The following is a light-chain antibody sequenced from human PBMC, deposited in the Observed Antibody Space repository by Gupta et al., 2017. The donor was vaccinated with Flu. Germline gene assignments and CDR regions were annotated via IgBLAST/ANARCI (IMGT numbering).Light chain of an antibody. CDR1: NIDSKS. CDR2: DDS. CDR3: QVWDTSSGHSWV. J-gene: IGLJ3*02. V-gene: IGLV3-21*02. Sequence: GNNIDSKSVHWYHQRPGQAPVLVVYDDSDRPSGIPERFSGSNSGNTATLTVSGVEAGDEADYDCQVWDTSSGHSWVCGGGTKLTVL.